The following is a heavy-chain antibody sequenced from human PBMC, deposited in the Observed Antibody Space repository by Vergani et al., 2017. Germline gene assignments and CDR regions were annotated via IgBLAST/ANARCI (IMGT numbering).Heavy chain of an antibody. V-gene: IGHV3-23*01. D-gene: IGHD2/OR15-2a*01. CDR2: ISGHGDRT. Sequence: EVHLLESGGGQVEAGGSLRLSCVASGFTFSNSAMSWVRQTSGKGLEWVSAISGHGDRTYYADSVKGRFTISRDNSKNTVYLQMNSLKAEDRATYYCATEEISNTSPFVGDWGQGTLVTV. J-gene: IGHJ4*02. CDR1: GFTFSNSA. CDR3: ATEEISNTSPFVGD.